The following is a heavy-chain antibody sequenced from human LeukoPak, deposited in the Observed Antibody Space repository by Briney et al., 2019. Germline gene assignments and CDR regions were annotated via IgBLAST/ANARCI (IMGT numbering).Heavy chain of an antibody. D-gene: IGHD1-26*01. CDR1: GFTFSSYW. Sequence: GGSLRLSCAASGFTFSSYWMSWVRQAPGKGLEWVANIKQNGSEKYYLDSVRGRFSISSDNDTNSLYMQRISDRAEDTAVYYCARDPLGIVGASGYWGQGTLVTVSS. V-gene: IGHV3-7*01. J-gene: IGHJ4*02. CDR2: IKQNGSEK. CDR3: ARDPLGIVGASGY.